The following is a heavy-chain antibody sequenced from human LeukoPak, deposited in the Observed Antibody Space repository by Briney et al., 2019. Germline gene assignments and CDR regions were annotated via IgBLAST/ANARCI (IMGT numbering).Heavy chain of an antibody. CDR3: AKDRIYCSSTNCWGWFDP. V-gene: IGHV3-23*01. J-gene: IGHJ5*02. Sequence: QTGGSLRLSCAASGFTFSGYAMTWVRQAPGKGLEWVSGISGSGGSTYYADSVKGRFTISRDNSKNTLYLQMNSLRAEDTAVYYCAKDRIYCSSTNCWGWFDPWGQGTLVTVSS. CDR2: ISGSGGST. CDR1: GFTFSGYA. D-gene: IGHD2-2*01.